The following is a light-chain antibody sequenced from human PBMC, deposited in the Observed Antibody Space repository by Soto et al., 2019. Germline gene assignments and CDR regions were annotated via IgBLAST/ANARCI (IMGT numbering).Light chain of an antibody. CDR3: QQYNNWPLFT. Sequence: EIVLTQSPATLSVSPGERATLSCRASQSVNSNLAWYQQKPGQAPRLLIYGASTRATGIPVRFSGGGSGTDFTLTISSLQSEAVAVYYCQQYNNWPLFTFGPGTKVDVK. V-gene: IGKV3-15*01. J-gene: IGKJ3*01. CDR1: QSVNSN. CDR2: GAS.